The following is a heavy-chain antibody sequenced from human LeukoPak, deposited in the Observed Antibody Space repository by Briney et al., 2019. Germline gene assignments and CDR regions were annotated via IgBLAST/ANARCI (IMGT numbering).Heavy chain of an antibody. Sequence: SETLSLTCSVSGGSISGYYWSWIRQVPGERLEWIGYIYHSGRTTYNPSLESRVTISLDTSKNQFSLKLNSVTAADTAVYYCARWGEVYWYFDLWGRGTLVTVSS. CDR1: GGSISGYY. CDR2: IYHSGRT. CDR3: ARWGEVYWYFDL. V-gene: IGHV4-59*08. J-gene: IGHJ2*01. D-gene: IGHD3-16*01.